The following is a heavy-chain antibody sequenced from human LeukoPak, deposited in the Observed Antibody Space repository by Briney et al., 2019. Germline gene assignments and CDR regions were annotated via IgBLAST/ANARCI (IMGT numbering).Heavy chain of an antibody. V-gene: IGHV3-23*01. CDR1: GFTLSVFA. CDR3: AKQVSGQWLAPDSG. Sequence: GRSLRLSCVASGFTLSVFAMICDRQGPGKWLRWVSAIRALTTHTYYADSVWGAFTISRGNSRNTLYLQMNSPTVEATAVYYCAKQVSGQWLAPDSGWGQGTLVTVSS. CDR2: IRALTTHT. J-gene: IGHJ4*02. D-gene: IGHD6-19*01.